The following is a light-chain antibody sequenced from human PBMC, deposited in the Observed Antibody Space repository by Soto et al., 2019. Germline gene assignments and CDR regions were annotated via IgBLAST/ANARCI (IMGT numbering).Light chain of an antibody. CDR2: GAS. V-gene: IGKV3-15*01. CDR3: QQYNNWPTWT. Sequence: EIVMTQSPATLSVSPGGRATLSCRARQSVGSNLAWYQQKPGQAPRLLIYGASTRATGIPARFSGSGSETEFTLTISSLQAEDSAVYFCQQYNNWPTWTFGQGTKVDI. CDR1: QSVGSN. J-gene: IGKJ1*01.